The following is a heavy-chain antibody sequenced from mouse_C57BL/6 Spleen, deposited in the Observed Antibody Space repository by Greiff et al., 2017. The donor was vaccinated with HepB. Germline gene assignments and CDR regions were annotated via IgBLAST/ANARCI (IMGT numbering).Heavy chain of an antibody. V-gene: IGHV1-78*01. CDR2: IYPRDGST. Sequence: VQLQQSDAELVKPGASVKISCKVSGYTFTDHTIHWMKQRPEQGLEWIGYIYPRDGSTEYNEKFKGKATLTADKSSSTACMQLNSLTSEDSAVYFGARYYYYGSCDDWGQGTTLTVSS. CDR1: GYTFTDHT. D-gene: IGHD1-1*01. J-gene: IGHJ2*01. CDR3: ARYYYYGSCDD.